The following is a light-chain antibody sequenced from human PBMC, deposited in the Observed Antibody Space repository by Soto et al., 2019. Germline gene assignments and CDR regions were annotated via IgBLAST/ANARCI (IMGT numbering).Light chain of an antibody. CDR2: AAS. J-gene: IGKJ2*01. CDR1: QGISSY. CDR3: QQYYSYPYT. Sequence: AIRMTQSPSSFSASTGDRVTITCRASQGISSYLAWYQQKPGKAPKLLIYAASTLQNGVGSRFSGSGSGTDFTLTISCLQSEDFATYYCQQYYSYPYTFGQGTKLEIK. V-gene: IGKV1-8*01.